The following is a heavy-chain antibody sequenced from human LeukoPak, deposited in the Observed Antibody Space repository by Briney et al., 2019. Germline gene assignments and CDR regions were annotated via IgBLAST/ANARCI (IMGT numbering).Heavy chain of an antibody. CDR3: ARIWLRDYMDV. V-gene: IGHV3-23*01. Sequence: GGSLRLSCAVSGFTFRSYAMNWVRQAPGKGLEWVAAITADGGSTHYTTSVKGRFIISRDTPKNTLSLQMNSLRAEDTAVYFCARIWLRDYMDVWGEGTTVSVSS. D-gene: IGHD5-12*01. J-gene: IGHJ6*03. CDR2: ITADGGST. CDR1: GFTFRSYA.